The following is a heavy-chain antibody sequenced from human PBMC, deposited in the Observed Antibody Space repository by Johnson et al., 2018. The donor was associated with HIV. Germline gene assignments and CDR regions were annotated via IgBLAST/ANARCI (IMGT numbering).Heavy chain of an antibody. J-gene: IGHJ3*02. CDR3: ASNPRWTYDGFDI. Sequence: MQLVESGGGVIRPGGSLRLSCAAYGFTFDDYGMSWVRQAPGKGLEWVSGINWTGGSTGYADSVKGRVTLSRNNAKNPLSLQMNNLRCEDTAVYYCASNPRWTYDGFDIWGQGTMVTVSS. CDR2: INWTGGST. V-gene: IGHV3-20*04. D-gene: IGHD3/OR15-3a*01. CDR1: GFTFDDYG.